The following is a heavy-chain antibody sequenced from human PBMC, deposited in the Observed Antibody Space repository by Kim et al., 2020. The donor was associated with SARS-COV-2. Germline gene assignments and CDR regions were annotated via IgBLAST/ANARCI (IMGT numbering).Heavy chain of an antibody. CDR3: VRSDYYDNSGYYYGQ. J-gene: IGHJ4*02. V-gene: IGHV3-74*01. Sequence: SVKSRFTRARDDAKNTLYLQMSSLRAEDTAIYYCVRSDYYDNSGYYYGQWGQGTLVTVSP. D-gene: IGHD3-22*01.